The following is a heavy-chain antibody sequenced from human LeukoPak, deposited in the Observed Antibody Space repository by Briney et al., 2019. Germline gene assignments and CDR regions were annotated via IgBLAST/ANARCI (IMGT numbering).Heavy chain of an antibody. Sequence: GGSLRLSCAASGFPFSNYAMSWVRQAPGKGLEWVSAISGSGDSTYYADSVRGRFTISRDNSKNTLFLQMNSLRAEDTAVYYCARGRGIQLWRFDYWGQGTLVTVSS. J-gene: IGHJ4*02. CDR1: GFPFSNYA. CDR2: ISGSGDST. V-gene: IGHV3-23*01. D-gene: IGHD5-18*01. CDR3: ARGRGIQLWRFDY.